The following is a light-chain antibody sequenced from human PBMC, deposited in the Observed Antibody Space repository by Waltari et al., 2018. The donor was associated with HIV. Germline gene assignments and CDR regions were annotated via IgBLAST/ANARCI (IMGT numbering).Light chain of an antibody. CDR1: QGISNY. CDR2: AAS. CDR3: QKYKSAPFT. Sequence: DIQMTQSPSSMSASVGDRVSITCRASQGISNYLAWYQQQPGKGPKVLIYAASTLQSGVPSRFSGSGSGTDFTLTINSLQPEDVATYYCQKYKSAPFTFGPGTKVDIK. V-gene: IGKV1-27*01. J-gene: IGKJ3*01.